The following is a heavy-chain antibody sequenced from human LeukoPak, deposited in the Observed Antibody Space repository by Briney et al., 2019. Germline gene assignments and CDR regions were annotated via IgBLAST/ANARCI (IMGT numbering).Heavy chain of an antibody. V-gene: IGHV1-2*02. Sequence: EASVKVSCKASGYTFIGHYVHWVRQAPGQGLEWMGWINPNTGDTNYAQKFQGRITMTRDTSITTAYMELTSLRSDDTAIYSCARGLGSRNNWFDPWGQGTLVTVSS. D-gene: IGHD3-10*01. J-gene: IGHJ5*02. CDR1: GYTFIGHY. CDR3: ARGLGSRNNWFDP. CDR2: INPNTGDT.